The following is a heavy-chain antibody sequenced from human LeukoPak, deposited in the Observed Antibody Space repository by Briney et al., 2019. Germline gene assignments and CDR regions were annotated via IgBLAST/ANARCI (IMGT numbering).Heavy chain of an antibody. J-gene: IGHJ3*02. CDR1: GFTFSSYA. Sequence: PGGSLRLSCAASGFTFSSYAMSWVRQAPGKGLEWVSAISGSGGSTYYADSVKGRFTISRDNSKNTLYLQMNSLRAEDTAVYSCARDFQYGFGAFDIWGQGTMVTVSS. CDR3: ARDFQYGFGAFDI. D-gene: IGHD3-10*01. V-gene: IGHV3-23*01. CDR2: ISGSGGST.